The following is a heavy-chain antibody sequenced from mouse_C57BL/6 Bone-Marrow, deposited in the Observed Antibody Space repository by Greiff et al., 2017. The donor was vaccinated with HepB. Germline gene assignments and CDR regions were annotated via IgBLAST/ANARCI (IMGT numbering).Heavy chain of an antibody. Sequence: EVKLVESGGGLVQPGGSLKLSCAASGFTFSVYYMYWVRQTPEKRLEWVAYISNGGGSTYYPDTVKGRFTISRDNAKNTLYLQMSRLKSEDTAMYYCARHRGFAYWGQGTLVTVSA. CDR3: ARHRGFAY. V-gene: IGHV5-12*01. CDR1: GFTFSVYY. J-gene: IGHJ3*01. D-gene: IGHD3-3*01. CDR2: ISNGGGST.